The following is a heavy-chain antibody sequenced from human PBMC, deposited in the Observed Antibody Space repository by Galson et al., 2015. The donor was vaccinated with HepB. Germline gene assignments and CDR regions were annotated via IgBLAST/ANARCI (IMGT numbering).Heavy chain of an antibody. CDR2: ISSDGNKK. CDR1: GFTFSKFG. D-gene: IGHD2-2*03. V-gene: IGHV3-30*03. Sequence: SLRLSCAASGFTFSKFGMHWVRQAPGKGLEWVTVISSDGNKKYYGDSVRGRFTISRDNSKNTLYLQMNSLSVEDTAVYYCARGLSIGYCTGTSCYAGYGMGVWGRGTSVTVSS. J-gene: IGHJ6*02. CDR3: ARGLSIGYCTGTSCYAGYGMGV.